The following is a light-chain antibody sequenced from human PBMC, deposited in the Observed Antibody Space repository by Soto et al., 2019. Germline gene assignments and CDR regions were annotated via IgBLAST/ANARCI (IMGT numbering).Light chain of an antibody. CDR2: GAS. CDR1: QSFNSIY. CDR3: HQYVSSWT. Sequence: EIVLTQSPGTLSLSPGERATLSCRASQSFNSIYLAWYQQKPGQAPRLLIYGASSRATGIPDRFSGSGSGTDFTLTISRLEPEDFAVYYCHQYVSSWTFGQGTKVDI. V-gene: IGKV3-20*01. J-gene: IGKJ1*01.